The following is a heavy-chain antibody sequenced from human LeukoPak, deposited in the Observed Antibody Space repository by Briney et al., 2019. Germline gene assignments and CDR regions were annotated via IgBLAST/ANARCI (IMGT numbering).Heavy chain of an antibody. CDR2: INTDGSST. CDR3: AKDSSSGWYGEAFDI. Sequence: PGGSLRLSCTASGFTFSNYWMHWVRQAPGKGLVWVSRINTDGSSTSYADSVKGRFTISRDNAKNTLYLQMNSLRAEDMALYYCAKDSSSGWYGEAFDIWGRGTMVTVSS. V-gene: IGHV3-74*01. CDR1: GFTFSNYW. J-gene: IGHJ3*02. D-gene: IGHD6-19*01.